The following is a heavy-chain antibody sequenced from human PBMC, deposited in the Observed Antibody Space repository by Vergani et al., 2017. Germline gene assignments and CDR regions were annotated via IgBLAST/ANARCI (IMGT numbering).Heavy chain of an antibody. V-gene: IGHV3-30-3*01. Sequence: QVQLAESGGGVVQPGRSLRLSCAASGFTFSSYAMHWVRQAPGKGLEWVAVISYDGSNKYYVDSVKGRFTISRDNSKSTLFLQMNRLRPEDTAVYYCARPYSSGWYGDFGDFDYWGQGTLVTVSS. J-gene: IGHJ4*02. D-gene: IGHD6-19*01. CDR2: ISYDGSNK. CDR1: GFTFSSYA. CDR3: ARPYSSGWYGDFGDFDY.